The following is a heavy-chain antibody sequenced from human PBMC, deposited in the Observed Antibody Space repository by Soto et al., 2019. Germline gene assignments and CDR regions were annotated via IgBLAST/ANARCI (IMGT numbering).Heavy chain of an antibody. CDR1: GGSISSGGYY. J-gene: IGHJ6*02. CDR3: XXXXXXXXXXXXDV. V-gene: IGHV4-31*01. CDR2: IYYSGST. Sequence: QVQLQESGPGLVKPSQTLSLTCTVSGGSISSGGYYWSWIRQHPGKGLEWIGYIYYSGSTYYNPXXXXXXXXXXXXXXXXXXXXXXXXXXXXXXXXXXXXXXXXXXXXXXDVWGQGTTVTVSS.